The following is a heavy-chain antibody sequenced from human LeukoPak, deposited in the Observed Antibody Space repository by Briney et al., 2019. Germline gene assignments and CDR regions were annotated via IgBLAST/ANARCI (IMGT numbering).Heavy chain of an antibody. J-gene: IGHJ6*03. CDR1: GFTFSSYE. CDR2: ISSSGSYI. Sequence: GGSLRLSCAASGFTFSSYEMNWVRQAPGKGLEWVSYISSSGSYIYYADSVKGRFTISRDNAKNSLYLQMNSLRAEDTAVYYCARASFGDPGYMDVWGKGTTVTISS. D-gene: IGHD2/OR15-2a*01. CDR3: ARASFGDPGYMDV. V-gene: IGHV3-21*05.